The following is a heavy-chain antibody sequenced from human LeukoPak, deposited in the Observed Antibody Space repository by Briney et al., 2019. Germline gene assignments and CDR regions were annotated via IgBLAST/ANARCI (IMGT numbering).Heavy chain of an antibody. CDR1: GFTFSNFA. CDR2: IYDSGDKT. J-gene: IGHJ4*02. CDR3: AKVQFNWGHIDY. Sequence: PGGSLRLSCAASGFTFSNFAIRWVRQAPGKGLEWVSSIYDSGDKTHYPDSVRGRFTFSRDNSKNTLYLQMNSLRVEDTATSLCAKVQFNWGHIDYWGQGTPVIVSS. D-gene: IGHD7-27*01. V-gene: IGHV3-23*01.